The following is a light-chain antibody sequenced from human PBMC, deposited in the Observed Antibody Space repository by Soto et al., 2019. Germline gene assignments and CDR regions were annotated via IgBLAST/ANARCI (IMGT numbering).Light chain of an antibody. CDR3: HQYDNTPQT. CDR1: QRISGY. J-gene: IGKJ2*01. CDR2: DAS. V-gene: IGKV3-11*01. Sequence: EIVLTQSPATLSLSPGERATLSCRASQRISGYLGWYQQKPGQAPRLLIYDASNRATGIPVRFSGSGSGTDFTLTISRLEPEDFAVYYCHQYDNTPQTFGQGTKVDIK.